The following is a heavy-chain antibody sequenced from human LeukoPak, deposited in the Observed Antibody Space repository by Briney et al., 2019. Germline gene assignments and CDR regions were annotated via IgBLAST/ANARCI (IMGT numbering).Heavy chain of an antibody. D-gene: IGHD4-17*01. CDR3: AREGEWAPNDDYGDYGDY. Sequence: GGSLRLSCAASGFTFSSYSMNWVRQAPGKGPEWVSSISSSSSYIYYADSVKGRFTISRDNAKNSLYLQMNSLRAEDTAVYYCAREGEWAPNDDYGDYGDYWGQGTLVTVSS. V-gene: IGHV3-21*01. CDR1: GFTFSSYS. CDR2: ISSSSSYI. J-gene: IGHJ4*02.